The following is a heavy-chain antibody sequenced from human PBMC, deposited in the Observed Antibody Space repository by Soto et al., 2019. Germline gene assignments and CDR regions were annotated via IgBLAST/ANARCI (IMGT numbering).Heavy chain of an antibody. Sequence: QVHLVQSGAEVKKPGASVKVSCKTSGYTFSAYYMHWVRQAPGQGLEWMGWINPKSGGTLYAQKFQGRVTMTRDTSISTAYMELSRLRSDDTAVYYCARGGTFAYDTSGYSVCWGQGTLVTVSS. J-gene: IGHJ4*02. V-gene: IGHV1-2*02. CDR1: GYTFSAYY. D-gene: IGHD3-22*01. CDR2: INPKSGGT. CDR3: ARGGTFAYDTSGYSVC.